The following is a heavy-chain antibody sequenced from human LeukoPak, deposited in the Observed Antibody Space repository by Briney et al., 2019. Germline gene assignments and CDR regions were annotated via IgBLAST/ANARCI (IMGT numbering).Heavy chain of an antibody. CDR2: ITSSSTTM. CDR1: GFTFSSYS. CDR3: ARDFAHAFDI. V-gene: IGHV3-48*02. J-gene: IGHJ3*02. Sequence: GGSLRLSCAASGFTFSSYSMIWVRQAPGKGLEWVSSITSSSTTMYYADSVKGRFTISRDNAKSSLFLQLNSLTEGNTAVYYCARDFAHAFDIWGQGTMVTVSS.